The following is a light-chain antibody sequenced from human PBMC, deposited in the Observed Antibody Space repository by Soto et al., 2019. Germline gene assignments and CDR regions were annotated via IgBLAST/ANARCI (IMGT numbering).Light chain of an antibody. CDR2: EGT. CDR1: SSDVGRYNL. CDR3: SSYAGSGTFV. Sequence: QSALTQPASVSGSPGQSITISCTGTSSDVGRYNLVSWYQQRPGKAPKLMIYEGTERPSGVSNRFSASKSANTASLTISGLQAEDEAHYHCSSYAGSGTFVFGGGTQLTVL. V-gene: IGLV2-23*01. J-gene: IGLJ2*01.